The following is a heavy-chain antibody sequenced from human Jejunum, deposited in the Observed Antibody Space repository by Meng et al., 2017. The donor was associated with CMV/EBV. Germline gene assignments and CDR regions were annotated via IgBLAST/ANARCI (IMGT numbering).Heavy chain of an antibody. CDR1: RFTFSNYW. CDR2: INSDGSRT. D-gene: IGHD5-24*01. V-gene: IGHV3-74*01. J-gene: IGHJ4*02. CDR3: ARDRGDGYSLDY. Sequence: SCAASRFTFSNYWMHWVRQAPGKGLVWVSRINSDGSRTNYADSVKGRIAISRDNAKNTLYLEKDSLTVEDTAVYYCARDRGDGYSLDYWGQGALVTVSS.